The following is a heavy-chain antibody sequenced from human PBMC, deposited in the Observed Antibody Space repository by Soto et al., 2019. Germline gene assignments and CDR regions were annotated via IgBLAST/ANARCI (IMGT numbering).Heavy chain of an antibody. CDR3: ARETLGYCSSTSCSMALDAFDK. CDR2: ISAYNGNT. Sequence: ASVKVSYKAFGYTFTSYGISWVRQAPGQGLEGMGWISAYNGNTNYAQKLQGRVTMTTDTSTSTAYMELRRLRSDDTAVYYCARETLGYCSSTSCSMALDAFDKWGQGTMVTVSS. J-gene: IGHJ3*02. V-gene: IGHV1-18*01. CDR1: GYTFTSYG. D-gene: IGHD2-2*01.